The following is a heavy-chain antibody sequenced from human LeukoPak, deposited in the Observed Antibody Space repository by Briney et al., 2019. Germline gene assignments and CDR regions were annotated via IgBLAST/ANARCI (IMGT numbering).Heavy chain of an antibody. CDR2: MNPNSGNT. D-gene: IGHD1-26*01. CDR1: GYTFTSYD. CDR3: AKDSEISGSYYEERYYYYGMDV. V-gene: IGHV1-8*01. J-gene: IGHJ6*02. Sequence: AASVTVSCKASGYTFTSYDINWVRQATGQGLEWMGWMNPNSGNTGYAQKFQGRVTMTRNTSISTAYMELSSLRSEDTAVYYCAKDSEISGSYYEERYYYYGMDVWGQGTTVTVSS.